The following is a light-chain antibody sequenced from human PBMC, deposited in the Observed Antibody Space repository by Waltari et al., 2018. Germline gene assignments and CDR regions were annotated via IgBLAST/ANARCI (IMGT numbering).Light chain of an antibody. V-gene: IGKV4-1*01. CDR2: WAS. Sequence: DIVMTQSPYSLAVSLGARATIHCKSSQIVLYGSNNKNYLAWSQQKPGQPPRLLLYWASTRQSGVPYRFSGRGSGANFTLTISSLQAADAAVYYCQQYYNTTLTFGGGTKVAIK. CDR3: QQYYNTTLT. CDR1: QIVLYGSNNKNY. J-gene: IGKJ4*01.